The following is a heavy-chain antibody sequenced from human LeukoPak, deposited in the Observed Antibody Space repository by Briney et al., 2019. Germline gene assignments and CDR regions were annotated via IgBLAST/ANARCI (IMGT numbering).Heavy chain of an antibody. V-gene: IGHV4-61*02. J-gene: IGHJ6*03. Sequence: SETLSLTCSVSGGSISSGRYYWTWIRQPAGKGLEWVGRLYTNDNTNYDPSLESRVSISVDTSKSQFYLQLTSVTAADTAVYFCARGVVTDDYYMDVWGKGITVIVSS. CDR3: ARGVVTDDYYMDV. CDR2: LYTNDNT. D-gene: IGHD2-21*02. CDR1: GGSISSGRYY.